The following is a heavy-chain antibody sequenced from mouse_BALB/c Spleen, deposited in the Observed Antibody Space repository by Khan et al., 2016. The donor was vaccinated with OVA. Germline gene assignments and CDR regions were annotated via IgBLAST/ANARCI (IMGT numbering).Heavy chain of an antibody. CDR2: ISSTGGT. D-gene: IGHD2-14*01. CDR3: ARSLYYSYGYALDC. CDR1: GYSITSDYA. J-gene: IGHJ4*01. Sequence: EVQLQESGPGLVKPSQSLSLTCTVTGYSITSDYAWNWIRQFPGNKLEWMGYISSTGGTSYNPSLKSRISITRDTSKNQFFLQLKSVTTEDTATXYCARSLYYSYGYALDCWGRGTSVTVSS. V-gene: IGHV3-2*02.